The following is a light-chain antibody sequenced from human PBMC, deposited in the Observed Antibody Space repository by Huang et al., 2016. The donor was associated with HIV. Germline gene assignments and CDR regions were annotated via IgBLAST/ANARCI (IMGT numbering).Light chain of an antibody. J-gene: IGKJ3*01. CDR1: QSVSSY. CDR3: QQRSNWPGIT. V-gene: IGKV3-11*01. CDR2: DAS. Sequence: EIVLTQSPATLSLFPGERATLSCRASQSVSSYLAWYQQKPGQAPRLLIYDASNRATGIPARFSGSGSGTDFILTISSLEPEDFAVYYCQQRSNWPGITFGPGTKVDIK.